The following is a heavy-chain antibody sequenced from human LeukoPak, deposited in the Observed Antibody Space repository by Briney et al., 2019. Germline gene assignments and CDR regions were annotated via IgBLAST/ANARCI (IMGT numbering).Heavy chain of an antibody. J-gene: IGHJ4*02. V-gene: IGHV4-59*01. D-gene: IGHD5-12*01. CDR2: IYYSGSS. CDR3: ARIISPGATFDL. CDR1: GGSINNYY. Sequence: SETLSLTCTVSGGSINNYYRTWIRQPPGKGLEWIGWIYYSGSSNYNPSLKSRVTISVDTSNNQFSLKLTSVTAADTAVYYCARIISPGATFDLWGQGTLVTVSS.